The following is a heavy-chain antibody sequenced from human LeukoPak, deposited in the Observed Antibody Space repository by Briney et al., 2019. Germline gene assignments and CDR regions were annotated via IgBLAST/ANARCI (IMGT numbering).Heavy chain of an antibody. V-gene: IGHV4-39*01. J-gene: IGHJ3*02. Sequence: SETLSLTCTVSGGSISSSSYYWGWIRQPPGKGLEWIGSIDYSGSTYYNPSLNSRVTISVDTSKNQSSLKLSSVTAADTAVYYCARQSYVSAFDIWGQGTMVTVSS. D-gene: IGHD3-10*02. CDR3: ARQSYVSAFDI. CDR2: IDYSGST. CDR1: GGSISSSSYY.